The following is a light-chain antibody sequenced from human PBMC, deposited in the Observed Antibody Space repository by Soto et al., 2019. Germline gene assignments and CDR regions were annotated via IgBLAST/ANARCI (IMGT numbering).Light chain of an antibody. CDR2: EVT. Sequence: QSALTQPASVSGSPGQSVTISCTGTSSDVGAYNFVSWYQQYPGKVPKLIIYEVTNRPSGVSNRFSGSKSGNTASLTISGLQADDESDYYCTSYTSSSRWVFGGGTQLTVL. CDR1: SSDVGAYNF. CDR3: TSYTSSSRWV. J-gene: IGLJ3*02. V-gene: IGLV2-14*03.